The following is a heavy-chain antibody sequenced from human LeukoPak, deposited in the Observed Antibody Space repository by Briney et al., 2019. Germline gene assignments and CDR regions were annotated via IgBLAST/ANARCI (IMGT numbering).Heavy chain of an antibody. D-gene: IGHD3-16*01. Sequence: GGSLRLSCAASGFTFSNYWMNWVRQAPGKGLEWVANIKQDGSEKYYVDSVKGRFTISRDNAKNSLYLQMNSLRAEDTAVYYCARGGSHWGQGTLVTVSS. CDR3: ARGGSH. V-gene: IGHV3-7*01. CDR2: IKQDGSEK. CDR1: GFTFSNYW. J-gene: IGHJ4*02.